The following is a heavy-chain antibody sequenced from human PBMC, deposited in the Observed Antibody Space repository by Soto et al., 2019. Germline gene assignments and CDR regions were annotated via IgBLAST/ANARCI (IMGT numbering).Heavy chain of an antibody. CDR3: ARSYYDSLGFTVGP. V-gene: IGHV4-59*02. J-gene: IGHJ5*02. CDR1: GDSVSSGY. CDR2: MYFGGSF. D-gene: IGHD3-22*01. Sequence: SETLSLTCNVSGDSVSSGYWSWIRQPPGKGLEWIGFMYFGGSFNYNPSLAGRVTISVETSKNQFSMKMTSVTAADTAVYYCARSYYDSLGFTVGPSGQGTLVTVSS.